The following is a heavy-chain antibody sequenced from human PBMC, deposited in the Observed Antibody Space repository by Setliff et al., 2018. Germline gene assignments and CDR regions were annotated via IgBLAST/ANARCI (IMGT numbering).Heavy chain of an antibody. Sequence: GASVKVSCKASGGTFSSFAISWVRQAPGQGFEWLGGIIPMFRTPEYAQKFQGRVTMTRDTSISTAYMELSRLRSDDTAVYYCARAFGMYYDFWSGSLHYFDYWGQGTLVTVSS. D-gene: IGHD3-3*01. V-gene: IGHV1-69*05. CDR3: ARAFGMYYDFWSGSLHYFDY. J-gene: IGHJ4*02. CDR1: GGTFSSFA. CDR2: IIPMFRTP.